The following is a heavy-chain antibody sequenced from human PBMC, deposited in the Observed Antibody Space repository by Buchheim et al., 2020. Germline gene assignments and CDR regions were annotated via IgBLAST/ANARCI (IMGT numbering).Heavy chain of an antibody. CDR2: IWYDGSNK. CDR1: GFTFSSYG. J-gene: IGHJ3*02. Sequence: VQLVESGGGLVKPGGSLRLSCAASGFTFSSYGMHWVRQAPGKGLEWVAVIWYDGSNKYYADSVKGRFTISRDNSKNTLYLQMNSLRAEDTAVYYCARADTTYYYDSSGYSPAFDIWGQGT. CDR3: ARADTTYYYDSSGYSPAFDI. V-gene: IGHV3-33*08. D-gene: IGHD3-22*01.